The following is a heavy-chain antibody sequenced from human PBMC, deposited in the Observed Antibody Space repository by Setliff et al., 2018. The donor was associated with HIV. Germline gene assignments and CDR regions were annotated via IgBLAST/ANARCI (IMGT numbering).Heavy chain of an antibody. CDR1: GGSISSYY. J-gene: IGHJ5*02. CDR3: ARARTTVIRTVWFDR. V-gene: IGHV4-4*09. D-gene: IGHD4-17*01. Sequence: SETLSLTCTVSGGSISSYYWSWIRQPPGKGLEWIGNIYSSGSTNYNPSLKSRVTISVDTSKNQFSLKLSSVTAADTAVYYCARARTTVIRTVWFDRWGQGTLVTVSS. CDR2: IYSSGST.